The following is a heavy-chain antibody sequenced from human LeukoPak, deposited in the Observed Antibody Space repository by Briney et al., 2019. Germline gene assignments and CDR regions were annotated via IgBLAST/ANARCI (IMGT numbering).Heavy chain of an antibody. V-gene: IGHV1-2*02. CDR1: GYTFTGYY. CDR2: INPNSGGT. CDR3: ARARTWLDCLDP. D-gene: IGHD6-19*01. Sequence: ASVKVSCKASGYTFTGYYMHWVRQAPGQGLEWMGWINPNSGGTNYAQKFQGRVTMTRDTSISTAYMELSRLRSDDTAVYYCARARTWLDCLDPWGQGTLVTVSS. J-gene: IGHJ5*02.